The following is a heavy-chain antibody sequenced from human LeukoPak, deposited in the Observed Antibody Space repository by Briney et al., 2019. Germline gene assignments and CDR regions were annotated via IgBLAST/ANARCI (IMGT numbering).Heavy chain of an antibody. CDR2: ISGSGGST. CDR3: AKERVRCSSSSCYPDAFDI. D-gene: IGHD2-2*01. J-gene: IGHJ3*02. CDR1: GFTFINYA. Sequence: LSGGSLRLSCAASGFTFINYAMSWVRQAPGKGLEWVSAISGSGGSTYFADSVKGRFTISRDNAKNTLYLQVNSLRAEDTAVYYCAKERVRCSSSSCYPDAFDIWGQGTVVTVSS. V-gene: IGHV3-23*01.